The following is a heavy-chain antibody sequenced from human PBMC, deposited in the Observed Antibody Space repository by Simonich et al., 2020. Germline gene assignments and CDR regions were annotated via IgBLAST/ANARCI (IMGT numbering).Heavy chain of an antibody. D-gene: IGHD4-4*01. V-gene: IGHV3-74*01. CDR3: ARDYSNYDAFDI. J-gene: IGHJ3*02. CDR1: GFTFSSYW. CDR2: INSDGSST. Sequence: EVQLVESGGGLVQPGGSLRLSCAASGFTFSSYWMHWVRQAPGNGLVWVSRINSDGSSTSYADSVKGRFTISRDNSKNTLYLQMNSLRAEDTAVYYCARDYSNYDAFDIWGQGTMVTVSS.